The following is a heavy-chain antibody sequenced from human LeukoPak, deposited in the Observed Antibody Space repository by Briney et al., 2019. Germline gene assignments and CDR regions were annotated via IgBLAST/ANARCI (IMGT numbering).Heavy chain of an antibody. CDR1: GGTFSSYA. CDR3: ASPSTSIPYCTNGVCYRVGDAFDI. CDR2: IIPIFGTA. D-gene: IGHD2-8*01. V-gene: IGHV1-69*13. J-gene: IGHJ3*02. Sequence: SVKVSCKASGGTFSSYAISWVRQAPGQGLEWMGGIIPIFGTANYAQKFQGRVTITADESTSTAYMELSSLGSEDTAVYYCASPSTSIPYCTNGVCYRVGDAFDIWGQGTMVTVSS.